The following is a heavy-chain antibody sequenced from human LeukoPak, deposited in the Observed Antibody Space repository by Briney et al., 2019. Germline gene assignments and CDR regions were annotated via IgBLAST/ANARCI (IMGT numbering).Heavy chain of an antibody. D-gene: IGHD6-13*01. J-gene: IGHJ4*02. CDR1: GFTFSSYG. CDR3: ASLIAAAGTDWDY. Sequence: SGGSLRLSCAASGFTFSSYGMHWVRQAPGKGLEWVAFIRYDGSDKYYADSVKGRFTISRDNSKNSLYLQMNSLRAEDTAVYYCASLIAAAGTDWDYWGQGTLVTVSS. CDR2: IRYDGSDK. V-gene: IGHV3-30*02.